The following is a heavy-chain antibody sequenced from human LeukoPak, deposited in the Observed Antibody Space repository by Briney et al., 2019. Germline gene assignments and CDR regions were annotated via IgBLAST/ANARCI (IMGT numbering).Heavy chain of an antibody. D-gene: IGHD2-2*01. V-gene: IGHV3-23*01. J-gene: IGHJ4*02. CDR1: RFTFSNYV. Sequence: GGSLRLSCAASRFTFSNYVMSWVRQAPGKGLEWVSSIGGSGGTTHYADSVKGRFTISRDNSENTLYLQMTSLRAEDTAVYYCARDPEFTVVVPAAPEAGGYWGQGTLVTVSS. CDR2: IGGSGGTT. CDR3: ARDPEFTVVVPAAPEAGGY.